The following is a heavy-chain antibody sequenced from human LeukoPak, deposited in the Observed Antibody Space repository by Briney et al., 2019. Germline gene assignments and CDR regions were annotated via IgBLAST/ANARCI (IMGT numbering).Heavy chain of an antibody. Sequence: PGGSLRLSCAASGFTFSSYAMSWVRQAPRKGLEWVSAISGSGGSTYYADSVKGRFTISRDNSKNTLYLQMNSLRAEDTAVYYCAKNGIAAAGPHDAFDIWGQGTMVTVSS. CDR1: GFTFSSYA. CDR3: AKNGIAAAGPHDAFDI. J-gene: IGHJ3*02. CDR2: ISGSGGST. V-gene: IGHV3-23*01. D-gene: IGHD6-13*01.